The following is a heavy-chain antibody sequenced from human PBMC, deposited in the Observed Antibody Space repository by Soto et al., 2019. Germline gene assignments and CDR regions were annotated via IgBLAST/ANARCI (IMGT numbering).Heavy chain of an antibody. V-gene: IGHV4-31*03. CDR3: ARDRGGYSYGTVDH. Sequence: QVQLQESGPGLVKPSQTLSLTCTVSGGSITSGNYYWNWIRQHPGKGLEWIGYIYYSGSTYYNPYLKSRVIISVDTSKDQFFLKLSSVTAADTAVYYCARDRGGYSYGTVDHWGQGILVTVSS. D-gene: IGHD5-18*01. CDR2: IYYSGST. J-gene: IGHJ4*02. CDR1: GGSITSGNYY.